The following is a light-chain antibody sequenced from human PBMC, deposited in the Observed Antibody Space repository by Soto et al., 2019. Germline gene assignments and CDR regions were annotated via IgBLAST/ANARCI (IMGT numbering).Light chain of an antibody. V-gene: IGLV1-44*01. CDR3: ASWDDSLNGVV. Sequence: QSVLTQPPSASGTPGQRVTISCSGSNSNIGTKAVKWYQQLPGTAPKSLIYKNDQRPSGVPDRFSGSKSGTSASLAISGLQPEDEANYYCASWDDSLNGVVFGGGTKLPVL. J-gene: IGLJ3*02. CDR1: NSNIGTKA. CDR2: KND.